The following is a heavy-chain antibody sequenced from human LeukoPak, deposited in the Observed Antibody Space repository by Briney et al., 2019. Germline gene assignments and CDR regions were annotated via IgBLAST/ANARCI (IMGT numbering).Heavy chain of an antibody. J-gene: IGHJ3*02. V-gene: IGHV4-59*01. CDR3: ASGGLYYDILTGYSGDAFDI. CDR2: IYYSGST. CDR1: GGSISSYY. Sequence: PSETLSLTCTVSGGSISSYYWSWIRQPPGKGLEWIGYIYYSGSTNYNPSLKSRVTISVDTSKNQFSLKLSSVTAADTGVYYCASGGLYYDILTGYSGDAFDIWGQGTMVTVSS. D-gene: IGHD3-9*01.